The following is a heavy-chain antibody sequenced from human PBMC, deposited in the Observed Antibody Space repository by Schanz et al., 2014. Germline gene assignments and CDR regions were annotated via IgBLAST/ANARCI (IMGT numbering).Heavy chain of an antibody. CDR1: GFDFNSYS. D-gene: IGHD3-10*01. V-gene: IGHV3-48*01. CDR2: IATSSSTR. Sequence: EVRLVESGEGLVQPGGSLRLSCEASGFDFNSYSMNWVRQVPGKGLEWLSYIATSSSTRHYADSVKGRVTISRDNAKNSVSLQMRRLRVEDTAVYYCASGVHVSSLQKGLQFWGRGTLVIVSS. J-gene: IGHJ1*01. CDR3: ASGVHVSSLQKGLQF.